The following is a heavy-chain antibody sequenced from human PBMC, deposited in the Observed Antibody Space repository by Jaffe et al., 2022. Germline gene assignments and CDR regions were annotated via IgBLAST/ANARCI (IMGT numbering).Heavy chain of an antibody. CDR2: IRSKAYGGTT. CDR1: GFTFGDYA. J-gene: IGHJ6*03. CDR3: TRDPTLGYCSGGSCYYPVYYYYYYMDV. Sequence: EVQLVESGGGLVQPGRSLRLSCTASGFTFGDYAMSWFRQAPGKGLEWVGFIRSKAYGGTTEYAASVKGRFTISRDDSKSIAYLQMNSLKTEDTAVYYCTRDPTLGYCSGGSCYYPVYYYYYYMDVWGKGTTVTVSS. V-gene: IGHV3-49*03. D-gene: IGHD2-15*01.